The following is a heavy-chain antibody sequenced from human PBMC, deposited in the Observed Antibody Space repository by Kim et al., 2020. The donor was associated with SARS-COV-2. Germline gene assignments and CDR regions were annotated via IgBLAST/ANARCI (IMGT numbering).Heavy chain of an antibody. V-gene: IGHV4-59*08. Sequence: SETLSLTCTVSDDSIRSYYWSWIRQSPGKGLEWIGNIYYSGNTNHNPSLKSRVTISVDTSKNQFSLKLSSVTAADTAVYYCARHATSGYKFYYSYYHMDVWGKGTTVTVSS. D-gene: IGHD5-12*01. CDR2: IYYSGNT. J-gene: IGHJ6*03. CDR1: DDSIRSYY. CDR3: ARHATSGYKFYYSYYHMDV.